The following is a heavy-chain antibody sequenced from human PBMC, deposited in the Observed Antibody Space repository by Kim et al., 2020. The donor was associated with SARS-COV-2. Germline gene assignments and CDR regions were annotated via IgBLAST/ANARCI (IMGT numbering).Heavy chain of an antibody. CDR2: ISSSSSYI. CDR1: GFTFSSYS. J-gene: IGHJ4*02. Sequence: GGSLRLSCAASGFTFSSYSMNWVRQAPGKGLEWVSSISSSSSYIYYADSVKGRFTISRDNAKNSLYLQMNSLRAEDTAVYYCARDPPMSRSSWYGPSITPFMDYWGQGTLVTVSS. CDR3: ARDPPMSRSSWYGPSITPFMDY. D-gene: IGHD6-13*01. V-gene: IGHV3-21*01.